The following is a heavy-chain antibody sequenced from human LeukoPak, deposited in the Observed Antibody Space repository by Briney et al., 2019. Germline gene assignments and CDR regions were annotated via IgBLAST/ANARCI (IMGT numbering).Heavy chain of an antibody. CDR2: IIPIFGTA. V-gene: IGHV1-69*06. CDR1: GGTFISYA. J-gene: IGHJ5*02. CDR3: ARGLGVVAATPAYNWFDP. Sequence: SVKVSCKASGGTFISYAISWVRQAPGQGLEWMGGIIPIFGTANYAQKFQGRVTITADKSTSTAHMELSSLRSEDTAVYYCARGLGVVAATPAYNWFDPWGQGTLVTVSS. D-gene: IGHD2-15*01.